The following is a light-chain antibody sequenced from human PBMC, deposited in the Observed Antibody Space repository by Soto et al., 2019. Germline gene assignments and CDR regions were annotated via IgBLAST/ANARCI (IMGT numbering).Light chain of an antibody. J-gene: IGKJ1*01. V-gene: IGKV3-15*01. CDR2: GAS. CDR1: QSVSSN. Sequence: EIVMTQSPATLSVSPGERATLSCRASQSVSSNLAWYQQKPGQAPRLLIYGASTRATGIPARFSGSGSGTELTLTISGLQSEDFAVYYCQQYDNWPLWTFGQGTKVEIK. CDR3: QQYDNWPLWT.